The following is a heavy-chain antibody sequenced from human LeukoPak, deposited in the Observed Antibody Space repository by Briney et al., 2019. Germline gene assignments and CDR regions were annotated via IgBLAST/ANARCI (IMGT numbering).Heavy chain of an antibody. D-gene: IGHD5-12*01. J-gene: IGHJ6*02. CDR3: ARQYSGYDDYYYGMDV. CDR2: IYYSGST. CDR1: GGSISSGDYY. Sequence: PSQTLSLTCTVSGGSISSGDYYWGWIRQPPGKGLEWIGYIYYSGSTYYNPSLKSRVTISVDTSKNQFSLKLSSVTAADTAVYYCARQYSGYDDYYYGMDVWGQGTTVTVSS. V-gene: IGHV4-30-4*01.